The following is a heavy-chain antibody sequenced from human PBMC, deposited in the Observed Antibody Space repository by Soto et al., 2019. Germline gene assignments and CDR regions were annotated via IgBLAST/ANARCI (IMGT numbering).Heavy chain of an antibody. Sequence: ASVKVSCKAVGYTFNAFYMHWVRQAPGQGLEWMGVINPSGDGTSYAQKFQGRVTMTRDTSTSTVYMELSSLRSGDTAVYYCARVALGYDYADVWGQGTTVTVSS. CDR1: GYTFNAFY. CDR3: ARVALGYDYADV. V-gene: IGHV1-46*02. D-gene: IGHD4-17*01. CDR2: INPSGDGT. J-gene: IGHJ6*02.